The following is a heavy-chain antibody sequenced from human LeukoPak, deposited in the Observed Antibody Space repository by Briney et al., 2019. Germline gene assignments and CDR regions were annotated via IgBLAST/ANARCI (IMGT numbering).Heavy chain of an antibody. V-gene: IGHV4-59*01. CDR1: GGSISSYY. Sequence: SETLSLTCTVSGGSISSYYWSWIRQPPGKGLEWVGHIYYLGSTNYNPSLKSRVTISIDTSKNYFSLKLNSVIAADTAVYYCARDRPGSYWYFDLWGRGALVTVSS. CDR3: ARDRPGSYWYFDL. CDR2: IYYLGST. J-gene: IGHJ2*01. D-gene: IGHD3-10*01.